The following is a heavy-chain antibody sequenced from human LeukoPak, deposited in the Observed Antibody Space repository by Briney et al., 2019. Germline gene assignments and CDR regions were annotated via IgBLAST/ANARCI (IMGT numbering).Heavy chain of an antibody. Sequence: GGSLRLSCAASEFTFVRYAMSWVRQAPGKGLAWVSYISSSSFKIGYADSVKGRFTTSRDNSKNSLYLQMDSLRVEDTAVYYCVRDPSYGSSWYYYMDVWGKGTTVTVSS. J-gene: IGHJ6*03. CDR3: VRDPSYGSSWYYYMDV. CDR2: ISSSSFKI. V-gene: IGHV3-48*04. CDR1: EFTFVRYA. D-gene: IGHD6-13*01.